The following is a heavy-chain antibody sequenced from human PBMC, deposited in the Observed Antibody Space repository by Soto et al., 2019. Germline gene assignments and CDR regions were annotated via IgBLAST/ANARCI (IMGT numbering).Heavy chain of an antibody. CDR1: GAFISGYY. V-gene: IGHV4-4*07. D-gene: IGHD6-13*01. CDR2: IYTSGST. J-gene: IGHJ5*01. CDR3: ARESTVAGTDNWFDS. Sequence: PSETLSLTCTVSGAFISGYYWSWIRQPAGKGLEWIGRIYTSGSTKYSPSLKSRATMSVGTSKKQFSLKLNSVTAADTAVYYCARESTVAGTDNWFDSWGQGTLVTVSS.